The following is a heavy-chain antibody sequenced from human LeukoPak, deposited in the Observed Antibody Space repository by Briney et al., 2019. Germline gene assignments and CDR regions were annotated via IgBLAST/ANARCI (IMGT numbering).Heavy chain of an antibody. CDR1: GFTFSNAW. J-gene: IGHJ4*02. D-gene: IGHD3-9*01. V-gene: IGHV3-7*01. Sequence: GGSLRLSCAASGFTFSNAWMSWVRQAPGKGLEWVADIKEDGSEKYYVDSVKGRFTISRDNAKKSLYLQMDSLRAEDTAVYYCATHGYSELRYFDWSTNEWGQGTLLTVSS. CDR2: IKEDGSEK. CDR3: ATHGYSELRYFDWSTNE.